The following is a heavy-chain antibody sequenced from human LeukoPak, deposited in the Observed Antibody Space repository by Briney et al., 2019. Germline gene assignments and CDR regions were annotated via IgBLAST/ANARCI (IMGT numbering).Heavy chain of an antibody. CDR2: MNPNSGNT. CDR3: ARAEHYGSGGWGMDV. J-gene: IGHJ6*02. V-gene: IGHV1-8*01. CDR1: GYTFTSYD. D-gene: IGHD3-10*01. Sequence: ASVKVSCKASGYTFTSYDINWVRQATGQGLEWMGWMNPNSGNTGYAQKFQGRVTMTRSTSISTAYMELSSLRSEDTAVYYCARAEHYGSGGWGMDVWGQGTTVTVSS.